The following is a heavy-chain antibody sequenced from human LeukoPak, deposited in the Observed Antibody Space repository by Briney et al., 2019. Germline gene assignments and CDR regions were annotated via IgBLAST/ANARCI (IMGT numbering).Heavy chain of an antibody. CDR2: LSGSGSYT. CDR3: ARVFGDQLPHYYYYYMDV. V-gene: IGHV3-23*01. J-gene: IGHJ6*03. D-gene: IGHD2-2*01. Sequence: GGSLRLSCAASGFTVSDYSMSWVRQAPGKGLEWVSALSGSGSYTDYADSVKGRFTISRDNSKNTLYLQMNSLRAEDTAVYYCARVFGDQLPHYYYYYMDVWGKGTTVTISS. CDR1: GFTVSDYS.